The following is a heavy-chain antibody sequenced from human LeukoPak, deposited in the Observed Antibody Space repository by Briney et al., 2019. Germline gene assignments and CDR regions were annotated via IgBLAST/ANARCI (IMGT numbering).Heavy chain of an antibody. J-gene: IGHJ4*02. V-gene: IGHV4-59*01. D-gene: IGHD6-6*01. CDR3: ARDAASSSGGGPNYFDY. CDR2: IYYSGST. Sequence: SETLSLTCTVSGGSISSYYWSWIRQPPGKGLEWIGYIYYSGSTNYNPSHKSRVTISVGTSKNQFSLKLSSVTAADTAVYYCARDAASSSGGGPNYFDYWGQGTLVTVSS. CDR1: GGSISSYY.